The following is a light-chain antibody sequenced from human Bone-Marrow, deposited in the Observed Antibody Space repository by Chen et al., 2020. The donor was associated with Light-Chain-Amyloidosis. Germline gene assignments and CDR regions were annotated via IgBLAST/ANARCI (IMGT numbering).Light chain of an antibody. CDR3: CSYAGSSTWV. V-gene: IGLV2-23*02. CDR2: EVS. Sequence: QSALTHPAPGSGSPGQSITIPCTGTSSDVGSYNLVSWYQQHPGKAPKLMIYEVSKRPSGVSNRFSGSKSGNTASPTISGLQAEDEADYYCCSYAGSSTWVFGGGTKLTVL. CDR1: SSDVGSYNL. J-gene: IGLJ3*02.